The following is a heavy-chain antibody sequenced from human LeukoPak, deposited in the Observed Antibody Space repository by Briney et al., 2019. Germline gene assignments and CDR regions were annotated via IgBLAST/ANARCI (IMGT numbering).Heavy chain of an antibody. V-gene: IGHV3-23*01. CDR1: GFTFTGYG. D-gene: IGHD4-17*01. Sequence: PGGSLRLSCAASGFTFTGYGMSWVRQAPGKGLEWVSTISGSGGSRHYADFVKGRFTISRDNFKNTVSLQMNSLRAEDTAVYYCAKDLPDYGDYEVGYWGQGTLVTVSS. CDR2: ISGSGGSR. J-gene: IGHJ4*02. CDR3: AKDLPDYGDYEVGY.